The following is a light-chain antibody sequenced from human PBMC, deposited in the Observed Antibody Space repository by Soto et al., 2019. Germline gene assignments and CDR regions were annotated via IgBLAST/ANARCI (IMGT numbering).Light chain of an antibody. CDR1: QSFRGL. CDR2: DAY. Sequence: EVVLTQSPVTLSLSPGERATLSCRASQSFRGLLAWYQQKPGQAPRLLIYDAYNRATGIPPRFSGSGSGTDFTLTISSLEPEDSAVYYCQQRHMWPITFGKGTRLVIK. J-gene: IGKJ5*01. V-gene: IGKV3-11*01. CDR3: QQRHMWPIT.